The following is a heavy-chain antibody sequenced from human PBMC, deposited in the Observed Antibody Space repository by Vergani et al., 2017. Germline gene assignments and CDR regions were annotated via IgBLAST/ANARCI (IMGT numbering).Heavy chain of an antibody. Sequence: QVQLVQSGAAVKKPGASVKLSCKSSGYIFNSYYIHWVRQAPGQGLEWMGLLDHRGGPQTYAEKFEGRVTMTSDTSTSTFYMELRSLRSDDTAVYYYVRPGDDYRNMNTYFRDYWGQGSLVSVSS. J-gene: IGHJ4*02. CDR2: LDHRGGPQ. CDR1: GYIFNSYY. V-gene: IGHV1-46*02. D-gene: IGHD4/OR15-4a*01. CDR3: VRPGDDYRNMNTYFRDY.